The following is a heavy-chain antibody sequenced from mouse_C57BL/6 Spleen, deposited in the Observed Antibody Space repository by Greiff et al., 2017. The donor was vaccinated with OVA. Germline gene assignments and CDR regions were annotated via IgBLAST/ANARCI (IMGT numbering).Heavy chain of an antibody. D-gene: IGHD6-1*01. CDR3: AITLFYYSMDY. Sequence: QVQLQQPGAELVKPGASVKVSCKASGYTFTSYWMHWVKQRPGQGLEWIGRIHPSDSDTNYNQKFKGKATLTVDKSSSTAYMQLSSLTSDDSAVYYCAITLFYYSMDYWGQGTSVTVSS. J-gene: IGHJ4*01. CDR1: GYTFTSYW. CDR2: IHPSDSDT. V-gene: IGHV1-74*01.